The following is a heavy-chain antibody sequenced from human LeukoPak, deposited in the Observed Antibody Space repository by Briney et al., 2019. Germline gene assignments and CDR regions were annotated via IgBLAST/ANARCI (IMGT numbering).Heavy chain of an antibody. CDR2: IFHTGST. Sequence: SEILSLTCTVSGYSISSGYYWAWIRRPPGKGLEWIGSIFHTGSTYHNPSLESRVTISVDTSKNQFSLKLNSVTAADTAVYYCARDHSSSSEDYWGQGTLVTVSS. V-gene: IGHV4-38-2*02. J-gene: IGHJ4*02. CDR1: GYSISSGYY. CDR3: ARDHSSSSEDY. D-gene: IGHD6-13*01.